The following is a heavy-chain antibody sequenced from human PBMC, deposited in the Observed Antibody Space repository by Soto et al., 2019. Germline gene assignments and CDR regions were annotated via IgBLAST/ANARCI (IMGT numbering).Heavy chain of an antibody. CDR2: IWYDGSNK. CDR3: ARANGIAVAFDY. Sequence: ESGGGVVQPGRSLRLSCAASGFTFSSYGMHWVRQAPGKGLEWVAVIWYDGSNKYYADSVKGRFTISRDNSKNTLYLQMNSLRAEDTAVYYCARANGIAVAFDYWGQGTLVTVSS. V-gene: IGHV3-33*01. CDR1: GFTFSSYG. D-gene: IGHD6-19*01. J-gene: IGHJ4*02.